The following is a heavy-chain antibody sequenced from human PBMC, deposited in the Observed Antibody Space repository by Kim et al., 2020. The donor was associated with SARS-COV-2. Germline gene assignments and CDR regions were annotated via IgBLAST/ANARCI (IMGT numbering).Heavy chain of an antibody. D-gene: IGHD5-18*01. CDR1: GFTFSSYS. CDR2: ISSSSSYI. Sequence: GGSLRLSCTASGFTFSSYSMNWVRQAPGKGLEWVSSISSSSSYIYYADSVKGRFTISRDNAKNSLYLQMNSLRAEDTAVYYCASIPNVDTAMARGSYYYYYGMDVWGQGTTVTVSS. V-gene: IGHV3-21*01. CDR3: ASIPNVDTAMARGSYYYYYGMDV. J-gene: IGHJ6*02.